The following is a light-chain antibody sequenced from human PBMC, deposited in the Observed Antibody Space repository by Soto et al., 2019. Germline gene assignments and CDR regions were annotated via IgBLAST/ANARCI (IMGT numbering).Light chain of an antibody. V-gene: IGLV2-14*01. Sequence: QSALTQPASVSRSPGQSITISCTGTSSDVGGYNYVSWYQQHPGIAPKLLIYGVTNRPSGVSTRFSGSKSGNTASLTISGLQAEDEADNHCSSYTSASTLLYLFGTGTKVTFL. CDR2: GVT. J-gene: IGLJ1*01. CDR3: SSYTSASTLLYL. CDR1: SSDVGGYNY.